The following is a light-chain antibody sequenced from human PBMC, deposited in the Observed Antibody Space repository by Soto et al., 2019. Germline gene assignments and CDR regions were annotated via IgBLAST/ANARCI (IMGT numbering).Light chain of an antibody. CDR3: YSYTSSSTYV. CDR1: SSDVGAYNY. V-gene: IGLV2-14*01. J-gene: IGLJ1*01. Sequence: QSVLTQPASVSGSPGQSITISCSGTSSDVGAYNYVSWYQQHPAKAPKLMIYDVSNRPSGVSDRFSGSKPGNTASLTISGLQAEDEADYYCYSYTSSSTYVFGSGTKVTVL. CDR2: DVS.